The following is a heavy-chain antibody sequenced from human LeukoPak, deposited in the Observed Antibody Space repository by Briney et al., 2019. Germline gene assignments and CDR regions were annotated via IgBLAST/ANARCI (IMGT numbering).Heavy chain of an antibody. CDR3: ARDSGYYFDY. Sequence: PSETLSLTCTVSGGSISRYYWSWIRQPPGKGLEWIGYIYYSGSTNKNPSLQSRVTISVDTSKNQLSLKLSSVTVAGTAAYYCARDSGYYFDYWGQGTLVTVSS. V-gene: IGHV4-59*01. CDR2: IYYSGST. J-gene: IGHJ4*02. D-gene: IGHD6-25*01. CDR1: GGSISRYY.